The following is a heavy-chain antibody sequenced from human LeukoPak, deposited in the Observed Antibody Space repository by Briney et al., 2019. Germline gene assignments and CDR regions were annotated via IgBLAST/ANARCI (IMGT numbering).Heavy chain of an antibody. CDR1: GGAFSSYG. CDR3: ARQGSHGGSYPFDY. Sequence: ASVKVSCKASGGAFSSYGISWVRQAPGQGLEWMGWISAYNGNTNYAQKLQGRVTMTTDTSTSTAYMELRSLRSDDTAVYYCARQGSHGGSYPFDYWGQGTLVTVSS. V-gene: IGHV1-18*01. D-gene: IGHD1-26*01. J-gene: IGHJ4*02. CDR2: ISAYNGNT.